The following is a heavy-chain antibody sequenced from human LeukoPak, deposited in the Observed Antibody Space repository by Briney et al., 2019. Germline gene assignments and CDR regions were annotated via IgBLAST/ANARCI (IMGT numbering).Heavy chain of an antibody. Sequence: GGSLRLSCAASGFTFSSYAMNWVRQAPGKGLEWVSGLSVSGDYTYYADSVKGQFTISRDNSKNTLYLQMNSLRAEDTAVYYCAKNQIYGSTTSCFGNWGQGTLVTVSS. J-gene: IGHJ4*02. CDR3: AKNQIYGSTTSCFGN. V-gene: IGHV3-23*01. D-gene: IGHD2-2*01. CDR1: GFTFSSYA. CDR2: LSVSGDYT.